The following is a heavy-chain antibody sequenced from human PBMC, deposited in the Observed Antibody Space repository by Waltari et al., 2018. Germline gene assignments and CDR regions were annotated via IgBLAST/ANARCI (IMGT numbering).Heavy chain of an antibody. J-gene: IGHJ4*02. Sequence: QVQLQESGPGLVKPSQTLSLTCTVSGGSISSGDYYWSWIRQPPGKGLEWIGYIYYSGSTYYNPSLKRRVTISVDTSKNQFSLKLSSVTAADTAVYYCARGVMVVNYYFDYWGQGTLVTVSS. CDR1: GGSISSGDYY. V-gene: IGHV4-30-4*08. D-gene: IGHD2-15*01. CDR2: IYYSGST. CDR3: ARGVMVVNYYFDY.